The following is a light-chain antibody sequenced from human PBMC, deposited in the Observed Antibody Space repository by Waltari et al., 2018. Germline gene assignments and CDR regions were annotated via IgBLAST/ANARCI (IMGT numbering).Light chain of an antibody. CDR3: QQSYNTPFT. CDR1: QSISKN. Sequence: DIQMTQSPSSLSASVGDRVTITCRASQSISKNLNWYQQKPGKAPNLLIYTASTLQSGVPSRFSGSGSGTDFTLTISSLQPEDFAAYYCQQSYNTPFTFGGGTKVEIK. J-gene: IGKJ4*01. CDR2: TAS. V-gene: IGKV1-39*01.